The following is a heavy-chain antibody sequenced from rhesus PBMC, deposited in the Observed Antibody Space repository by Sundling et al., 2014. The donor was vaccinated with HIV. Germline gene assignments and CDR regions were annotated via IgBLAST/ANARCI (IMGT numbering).Heavy chain of an antibody. J-gene: IGHJ1*01. D-gene: IGHD6-25*01. Sequence: QVQLQESGPGLVKTSETLSLTCAVSGASISSYLWNWIRQPPGKGLEWIGEINGNTGSTKYNPSLKSRVTISRDTSKNQFSLRVRSVTDADTAVYFCAREKKRVEYFEFWGQGARVTVSS. V-gene: IGHV4-80*01. CDR2: INGNTGST. CDR3: AREKKRVEYFEF. CDR1: GASISSYL.